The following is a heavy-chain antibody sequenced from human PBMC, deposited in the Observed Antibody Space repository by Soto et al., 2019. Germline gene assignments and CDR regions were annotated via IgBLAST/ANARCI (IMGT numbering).Heavy chain of an antibody. CDR2: ISGSGGST. J-gene: IGHJ6*02. CDR3: AKGTADYDFWSGYSHYYYHGMDV. D-gene: IGHD3-3*01. CDR1: GFTFSSYA. V-gene: IGHV3-23*01. Sequence: GGSLRLSCAASGFTFSSYAMSWVRQAPGKGLEWVSAISGSGGSTYYADSVKGRFTISRDNSKNTLYLQMNSLRAEDTAVYYCAKGTADYDFWSGYSHYYYHGMDVWGQGTTVTVSS.